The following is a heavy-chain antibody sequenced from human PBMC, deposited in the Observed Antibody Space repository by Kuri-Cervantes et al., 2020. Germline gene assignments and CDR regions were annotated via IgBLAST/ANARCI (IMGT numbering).Heavy chain of an antibody. CDR2: INQDGSEE. V-gene: IGHV3-7*01. J-gene: IGHJ3*02. Sequence: GGSLRLSCAASGFTFSRHWINWVRQAPGKGLEWVANINQDGSEEFYVDSVKGRFTISRDNAKNSVHLQMKSLRAEDTAVYYCARDPIEAAAGTSGFDIWGQGTMVTVSS. D-gene: IGHD6-13*01. CDR3: ARDPIEAAAGTSGFDI. CDR1: GFTFSRHW.